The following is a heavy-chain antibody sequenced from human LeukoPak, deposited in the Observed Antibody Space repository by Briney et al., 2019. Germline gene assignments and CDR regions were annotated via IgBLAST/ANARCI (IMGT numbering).Heavy chain of an antibody. V-gene: IGHV3-21*01. CDR2: ISSSSSYI. J-gene: IGHJ1*01. Sequence: GGSLRLSCAASGFTFGSYSMNWVRQAPGKGLEWVSSISSSSSYIYYADSVKGRFTISRDNAKNSLYLQMNSLRAEDTAVYYCARVGYSSSSSHFQRWGQGTLVTVSS. D-gene: IGHD6-6*01. CDR1: GFTFGSYS. CDR3: ARVGYSSSSSHFQR.